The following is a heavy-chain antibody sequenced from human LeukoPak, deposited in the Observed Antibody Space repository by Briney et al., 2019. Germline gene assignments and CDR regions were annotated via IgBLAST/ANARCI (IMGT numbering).Heavy chain of an antibody. V-gene: IGHV1-69*01. D-gene: IGHD6-13*01. CDR2: IIPIFGTA. J-gene: IGHJ6*02. CDR3: ARDGSWYYYGMDV. CDR1: GGTFSSYA. Sequence: GSSVKVSCKASGGTFSSYAISWVRQAPGQGLEWMGGIIPIFGTANYAQKLQGRVTITADESTSTAYMELSSLRSEDTAVYYCARDGSWYYYGMDVWGQGTTVTVSS.